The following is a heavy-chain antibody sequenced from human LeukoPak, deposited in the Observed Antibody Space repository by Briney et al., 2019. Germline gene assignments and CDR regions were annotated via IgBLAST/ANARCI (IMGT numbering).Heavy chain of an antibody. CDR1: GFTFSSYE. CDR2: ISSSGSTI. Sequence: PGXSLRLSCAASGFTFSSYEMNWVRQAPGKGLEWVSYISSSGSTIYYADSVKGRFTISRDNAKNSLYLQMNSLRAEDTAVYYCARGDYVFVDYWGQGTLVTVSS. CDR3: ARGDYVFVDY. V-gene: IGHV3-48*03. D-gene: IGHD3-16*01. J-gene: IGHJ4*02.